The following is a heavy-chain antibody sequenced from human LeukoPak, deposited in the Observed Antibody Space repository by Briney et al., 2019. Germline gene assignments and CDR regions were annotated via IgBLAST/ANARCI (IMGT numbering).Heavy chain of an antibody. CDR3: AKALGELLRARIDY. J-gene: IGHJ4*02. CDR1: GFTFSSYG. D-gene: IGHD1-26*01. Sequence: GGSLRLSCAASGFTFSSYGMHWVRQAPGKGLEWVAVISYDGSNKYYADSVKGRFTISRDNSKNTLYLQMNSLRAEDTAVYYCAKALGELLRARIDYWGQGTLVTVSS. V-gene: IGHV3-30*18. CDR2: ISYDGSNK.